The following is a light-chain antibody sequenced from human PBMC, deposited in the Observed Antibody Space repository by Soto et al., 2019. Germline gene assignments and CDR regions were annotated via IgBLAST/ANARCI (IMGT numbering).Light chain of an antibody. CDR2: AAS. CDR1: QGIRND. CDR3: QQSYSTPT. J-gene: IGKJ1*01. Sequence: AIQMTPSPSSLSASVVDRVTITCRASQGIRNDLGWYQQKPGKAPKLLIYAASSLQSGVPSRFSGSGSGTDFTLTISSLQPEDFATYYCQQSYSTPTFGQGTKVDIK. V-gene: IGKV1-6*01.